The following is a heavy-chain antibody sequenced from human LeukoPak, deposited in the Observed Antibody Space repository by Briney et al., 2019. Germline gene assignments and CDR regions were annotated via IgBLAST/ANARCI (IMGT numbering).Heavy chain of an antibody. V-gene: IGHV4-38-2*02. CDR3: ARDRLAAADWFDP. CDR1: GYSISSDYY. CDR2: IYHSGST. J-gene: IGHJ5*02. D-gene: IGHD6-13*01. Sequence: SETLFLTCTVSGYSISSDYYRGWVRQPPGKGLQWIGTIYHSGSTYSNPSLKSRVTISVDTSKNQFSLKLSSVTAADTAVHYCARDRLAAADWFDPWGQGTLVTVSS.